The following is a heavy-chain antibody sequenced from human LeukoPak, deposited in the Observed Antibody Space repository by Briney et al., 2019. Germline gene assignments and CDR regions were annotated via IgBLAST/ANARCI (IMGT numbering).Heavy chain of an antibody. CDR1: GFTFSSYS. CDR3: ASWGGYSGYDVFDY. J-gene: IGHJ4*02. Sequence: GGSLRPSCAASGFTFSSYSMNWVRQAPGKGLEWVSSISSSSSYIYYADSVKGRFTISRDNAKNSLYLQMNSLRAEDTAVYYCASWGGYSGYDVFDYWGQGTLVTVSS. D-gene: IGHD5-12*01. CDR2: ISSSSSYI. V-gene: IGHV3-21*01.